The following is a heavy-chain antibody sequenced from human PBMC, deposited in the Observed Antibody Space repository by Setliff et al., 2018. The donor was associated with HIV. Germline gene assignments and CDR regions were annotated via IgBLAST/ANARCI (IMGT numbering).Heavy chain of an antibody. Sequence: ASVKVSCKASGYTFTAYYMHWVRQAPGQGLEWMGGIIPIFGTANYAQKLQGRVIMTRDTSTSTVYMELHWLKPDDTAVYYCARNTPGIVPRRVGFDPWGQGTLVTVSS. CDR3: ARNTPGIVPRRVGFDP. CDR2: IIPIFGTA. CDR1: GYTFTAYY. D-gene: IGHD1-26*01. V-gene: IGHV1-2*02. J-gene: IGHJ5*02.